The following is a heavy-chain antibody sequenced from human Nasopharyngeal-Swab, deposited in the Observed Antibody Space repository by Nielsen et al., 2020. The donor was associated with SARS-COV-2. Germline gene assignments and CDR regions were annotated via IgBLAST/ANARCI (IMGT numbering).Heavy chain of an antibody. V-gene: IGHV3-33*01. D-gene: IGHD4-11*01. J-gene: IGHJ6*02. CDR2: IWYDGSNK. CDR3: ARASTSNYYYYYGMDV. Sequence: WIRQPPGKGLEWVAVIWYDGSNKYYADSVKGRFTISRDNSKNTLYLQMNSLRAEDTAVYYCARASTSNYYYYYGMDVWGQGTTVTVSS.